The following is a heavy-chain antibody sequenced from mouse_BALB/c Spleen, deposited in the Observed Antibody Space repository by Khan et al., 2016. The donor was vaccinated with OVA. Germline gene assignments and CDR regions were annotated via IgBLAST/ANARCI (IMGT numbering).Heavy chain of an antibody. J-gene: IGHJ1*01. CDR1: GYSITSDYA. CDR2: IRYSGST. D-gene: IGHD1-3*01. V-gene: IGHV3-2*02. Sequence: VQLKESGPGLVKPSQSLSLTCTVTGYSITSDYAWNWIRQFPGNLLGWMGYIRYSGSTSYNPSLKSRISITRATSKNQFFLQLNSVTTEDTATDYCARRSDWGAGTTVTVSS. CDR3: ARRSD.